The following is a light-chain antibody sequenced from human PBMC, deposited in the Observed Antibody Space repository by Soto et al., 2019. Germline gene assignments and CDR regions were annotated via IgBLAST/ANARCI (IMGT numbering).Light chain of an antibody. V-gene: IGKV3-15*01. CDR1: QSASSN. J-gene: IGKJ2*01. Sequence: IKQSPATMSVSPGERVTLSCWASQSASSNLAWYQQKPGQAPSLLIYGASTRAAGIPARFSGSGSGAEFTLTISGLQSEDFAVYYCQQYNKWPYTFGQGTNLEIK. CDR2: GAS. CDR3: QQYNKWPYT.